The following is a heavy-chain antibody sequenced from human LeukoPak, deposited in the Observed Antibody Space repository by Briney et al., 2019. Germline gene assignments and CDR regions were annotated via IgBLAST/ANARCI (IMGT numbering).Heavy chain of an antibody. CDR1: GFTFTRHW. D-gene: IGHD5-18*01. CDR3: ARERATAIVTAFDL. Sequence: GGSLRLSCAASGFTFTRHWMSWVRQAPGKGLEWVANTKQDGSEKYYGDAVKGRFTISRDNAKNSLYLQMNSLRAEDTAVYYCARERATAIVTAFDLWGQGTMVTVSS. CDR2: TKQDGSEK. J-gene: IGHJ3*01. V-gene: IGHV3-7*01.